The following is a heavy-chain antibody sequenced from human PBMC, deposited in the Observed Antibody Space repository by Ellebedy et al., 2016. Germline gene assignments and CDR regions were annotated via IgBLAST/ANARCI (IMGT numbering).Heavy chain of an antibody. CDR1: GFTFSSYA. D-gene: IGHD2-2*01. CDR2: IIGKGGIT. Sequence: GGSLRLSXAASGFTFSSYAMNWVRQAPGKGLEWVSVIIGKGGITYYAESVKGRFTISRDNSKNTLYLQTNSLRAEDTAVYYCVKGLGYCSSPCCYEDYWGQGTLVTVSS. V-gene: IGHV3-23*01. CDR3: VKGLGYCSSPCCYEDY. J-gene: IGHJ4*02.